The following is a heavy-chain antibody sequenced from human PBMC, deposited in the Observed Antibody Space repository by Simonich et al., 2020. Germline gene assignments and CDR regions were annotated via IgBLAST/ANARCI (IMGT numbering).Heavy chain of an antibody. J-gene: IGHJ4*02. CDR2: INTNSGNT. V-gene: IGHV1-8*03. CDR3: ARGRGGMSRGYVDY. Sequence: QVQLVQSGAEVKKTGASVKVSCKASGYTFTRFDINWVRQDTGQGLEWMGWINTNSGNTCDAQKFQGRVTITRNTCISTAYMGLSNRISEDTAVYYCARGRGGMSRGYVDYWGQGTLVTVSS. CDR1: GYTFTRFD. D-gene: IGHD2-15*01.